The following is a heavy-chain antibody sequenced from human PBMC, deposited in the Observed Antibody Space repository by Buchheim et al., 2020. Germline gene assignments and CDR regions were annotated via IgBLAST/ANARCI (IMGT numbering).Heavy chain of an antibody. D-gene: IGHD5-24*01. V-gene: IGHV4-59*01. Sequence: QVLLQESGPGMVKPSETLSLTCNVSGASMNDYYWSWIRQPPGKGLEWLGYIYYSGSTNYNPSLKSRVTISIDTSKHQFSLPLTSVTAADTAVYYCARFPVQRKPYWGQGIL. CDR3: ARFPVQRKPY. CDR2: IYYSGST. J-gene: IGHJ4*02. CDR1: GASMNDYY.